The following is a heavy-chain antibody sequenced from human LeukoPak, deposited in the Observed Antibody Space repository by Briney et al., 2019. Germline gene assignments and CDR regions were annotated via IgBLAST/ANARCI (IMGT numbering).Heavy chain of an antibody. CDR3: AKDQSAMVTPPDY. J-gene: IGHJ4*02. V-gene: IGHV3-23*01. CDR1: GFTFSSYA. CDR2: ISGSGGST. Sequence: GGSLRLSCAASGFTFSSYAMSWVRQAPGKGLEWVSAISGSGGSTYYADSVKGRFTISRDNSKNTLYLQMNSLRAEDTAVHYCAKDQSAMVTPPDYWGQGTLVTVSS. D-gene: IGHD5-18*01.